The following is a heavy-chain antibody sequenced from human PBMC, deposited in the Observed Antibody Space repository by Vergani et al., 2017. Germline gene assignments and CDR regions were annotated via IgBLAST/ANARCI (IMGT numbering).Heavy chain of an antibody. J-gene: IGHJ6*02. CDR2: ISYDGSNK. D-gene: IGHD3-9*01. CDR3: ARVETGYSLGPPHHYYYYGMDV. Sequence: QVQLVESGGGVVQPGRSLRLSCAASGFTFSSYAMHWVRQAPGKGLEWVAVISYDGSNKYYADSVKGRFTISRDNAKNSLYLQMNSLRAEDTAVYYCARVETGYSLGPPHHYYYYGMDVWGQGTTVTVSS. V-gene: IGHV3-30-3*01. CDR1: GFTFSSYA.